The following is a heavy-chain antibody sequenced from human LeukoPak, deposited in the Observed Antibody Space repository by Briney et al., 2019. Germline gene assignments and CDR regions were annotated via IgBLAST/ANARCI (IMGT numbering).Heavy chain of an antibody. CDR3: ARDVRRALRFNNFYPYFGMDV. V-gene: IGHV4-59*01. Sequence: SETLSLTCSVSGGPINFYWSWIRQSPGKGLEWIGCIYPNGSTSYNSSLKSRVTMSLDTSKKQVSLMLNSVTAADTAVYYCARDVRRALRFNNFYPYFGMDVWGEGTTVIVST. J-gene: IGHJ6*04. CDR2: IYPNGST. D-gene: IGHD3-3*01. CDR1: GGPINFY.